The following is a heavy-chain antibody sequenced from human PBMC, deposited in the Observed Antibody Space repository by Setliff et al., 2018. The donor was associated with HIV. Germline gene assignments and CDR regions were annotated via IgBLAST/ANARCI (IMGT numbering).Heavy chain of an antibody. CDR2: MNPNSGNT. CDR1: GYTFTSYD. D-gene: IGHD2-8*01. Sequence: ASVKVSCKASGYTFTSYDINWVRQATGQGLEWMGWMNPNSGNTGYAQRFQGRVTITRNTSISTAYMELSSLRSEDTAVYYCARGGTYCTNGVCYTHNWFDPWGQGTLVTVSS. V-gene: IGHV1-8*03. J-gene: IGHJ5*02. CDR3: ARGGTYCTNGVCYTHNWFDP.